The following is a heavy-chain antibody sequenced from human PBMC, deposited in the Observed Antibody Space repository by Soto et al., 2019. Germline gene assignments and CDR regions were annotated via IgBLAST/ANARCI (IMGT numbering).Heavy chain of an antibody. V-gene: IGHV3-7*01. CDR3: SRSLNP. CDR1: GFTFSTYW. Sequence: EVQLLESGGGLVQPGGSLRLSCAASGFTFSTYWMDWVRQTPGKGLEWVANINQDGSEKNYVDSVKGRFTIYRDNAKNSLYLQMSSLTDEDSALYYCSRSLNPWGQGTLVTVSS. CDR2: INQDGSEK. J-gene: IGHJ5*02.